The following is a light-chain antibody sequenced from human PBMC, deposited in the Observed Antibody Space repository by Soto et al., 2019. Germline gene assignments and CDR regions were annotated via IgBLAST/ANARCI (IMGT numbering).Light chain of an antibody. CDR2: DAS. J-gene: IGKJ1*01. Sequence: DIQMTQSPSTLSASVGDRVTIICRASQSVSSWLAWYQQKPGQAPKLLIYDASNLESGVPSRFSGSGSGTEFTLTVSSLQPDDFATYYCQQYESYWTFGQGTKVEIK. V-gene: IGKV1-5*02. CDR3: QQYESYWT. CDR1: QSVSSW.